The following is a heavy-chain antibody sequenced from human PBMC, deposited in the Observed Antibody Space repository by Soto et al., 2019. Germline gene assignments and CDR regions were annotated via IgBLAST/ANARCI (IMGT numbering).Heavy chain of an antibody. Sequence: QLQLQESGPGLVKPSETLSLTCTVSGGSISLSSYFWGWVRQPPGQGLDWIGTIHYSGSTFYKPSLRSRVSISVDTSKNHFSLQLNSATAADTAVYYCTRELGGAIDSWGQGTLVAVSS. CDR3: TRELGGAIDS. CDR2: IHYSGST. V-gene: IGHV4-39*02. J-gene: IGHJ4*02. D-gene: IGHD1-26*01. CDR1: GGSISLSSYF.